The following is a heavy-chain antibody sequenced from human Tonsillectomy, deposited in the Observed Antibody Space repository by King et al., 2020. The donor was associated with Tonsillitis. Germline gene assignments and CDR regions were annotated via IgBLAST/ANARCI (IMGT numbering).Heavy chain of an antibody. CDR2: IYTSGST. CDR3: ARGNYGSGSYADDAFDI. Sequence: VQLQESGPGLVKPSETLSLTCTVSGGSISSYYWSWIRQPAGKGLEWIGRIYTSGSTNYNPSLKSRVTMSVDTSKNQFSLKLSSVTAADTAVYYCARGNYGSGSYADDAFDIWGQGTMVTVSS. J-gene: IGHJ3*02. CDR1: GGSISSYY. D-gene: IGHD3-10*01. V-gene: IGHV4-4*07.